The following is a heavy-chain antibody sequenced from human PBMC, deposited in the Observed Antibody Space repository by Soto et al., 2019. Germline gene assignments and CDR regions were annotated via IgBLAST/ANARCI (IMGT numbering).Heavy chain of an antibody. CDR2: IIPILGIA. D-gene: IGHD2-15*01. CDR1: CGTLTKPT. Sequence: GAAGKLSPQASCGTLTKPTIRWVGPAPGKRLECLGRIIPILGIANYARKFPGTVTITADKSTSTAYMELSSLRSEDTAVYYCASNDLCSFCSCPSEYSYMDVWGKGTTVTVSS. CDR3: ASNDLCSFCSCPSEYSYMDV. J-gene: IGHJ6*03. V-gene: IGHV1-69*02.